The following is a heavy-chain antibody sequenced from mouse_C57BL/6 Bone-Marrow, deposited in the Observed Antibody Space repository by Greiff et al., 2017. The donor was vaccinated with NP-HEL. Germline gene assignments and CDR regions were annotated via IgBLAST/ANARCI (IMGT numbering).Heavy chain of an antibody. CDR2: INPNYGTT. D-gene: IGHD3-2*02. CDR1: GYSFTDYN. Sequence: EVKLVESGPELVKPGASVKISCKASGYSFTDYNMNWVKQSHGKSLEWIGVINPNYGTTSYNQKFKGKATLTVDQSSSTAYMQLNSLTSEDSAVYYCAGTAQGTSYFDYWGQGTTLTVSS. J-gene: IGHJ2*01. V-gene: IGHV1-39*01. CDR3: AGTAQGTSYFDY.